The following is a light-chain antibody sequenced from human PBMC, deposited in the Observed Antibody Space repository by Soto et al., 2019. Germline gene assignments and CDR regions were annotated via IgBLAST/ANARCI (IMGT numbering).Light chain of an antibody. CDR3: CSYAGSSLYV. CDR2: DAS. V-gene: IGLV2-11*01. Sequence: QSVLTQPRSVSGSPGQSVTISCTGTSSDVGGYNYVSWYQQHPGKAPKLMIYDASKRPSGVPDRFSGSKSGNTASLTISGLQAEDEADYYCCSYAGSSLYVFGTGTKVTVL. CDR1: SSDVGGYNY. J-gene: IGLJ1*01.